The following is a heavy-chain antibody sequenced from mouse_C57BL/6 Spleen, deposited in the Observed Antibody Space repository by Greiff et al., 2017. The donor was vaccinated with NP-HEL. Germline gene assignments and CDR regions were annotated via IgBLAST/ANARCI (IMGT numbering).Heavy chain of an antibody. Sequence: EVMLVESGPELVKPGASVKISCKASGYSFTGYYMNWVKQSPEKSLEWIGEINPSTGGTTYNQKFKATATLTVDKSSSTAYMQLKSLTSEDSAVYYCARSTDYGSSYRYAMDYWGQGTSVTVSS. CDR3: ARSTDYGSSYRYAMDY. J-gene: IGHJ4*01. V-gene: IGHV1-42*01. D-gene: IGHD1-1*01. CDR2: INPSTGGT. CDR1: GYSFTGYY.